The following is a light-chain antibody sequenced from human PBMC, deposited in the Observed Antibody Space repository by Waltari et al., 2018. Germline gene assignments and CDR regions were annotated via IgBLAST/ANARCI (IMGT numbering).Light chain of an antibody. V-gene: IGLV2-23*02. J-gene: IGLJ2*01. Sequence: QSALTQPASVSGSPGQSITISCSGSSSDVGNYNLVSWYQHHPGKAPKLMIYEVNKRPSGVSNRFSGSKSGNTASLTISGLQAEDEADYYCCSYAVSRPVVFGGGTKLTVL. CDR2: EVN. CDR1: SSDVGNYNL. CDR3: CSYAVSRPVV.